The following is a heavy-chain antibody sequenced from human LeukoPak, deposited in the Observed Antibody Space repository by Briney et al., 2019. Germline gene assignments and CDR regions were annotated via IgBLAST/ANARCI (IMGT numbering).Heavy chain of an antibody. J-gene: IGHJ4*02. CDR2: MNPNSGNT. D-gene: IGHD1-1*01. Sequence: ASAKVSCKASGYTFTSYDINWVRQATGQGLEWMGWMNPNSGNTGYAQKFQGRVTITRNTSISTAYMELSSLRSEDTAVYYCAREGNWNDAGVDYWGQGTLVTVSS. V-gene: IGHV1-8*01. CDR3: AREGNWNDAGVDY. CDR1: GYTFTSYD.